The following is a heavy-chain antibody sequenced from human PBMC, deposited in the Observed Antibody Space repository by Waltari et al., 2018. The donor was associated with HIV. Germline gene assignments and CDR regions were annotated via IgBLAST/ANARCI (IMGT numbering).Heavy chain of an antibody. CDR3: ARGKDCGGGTCDGYHYYGMDV. CDR2: INPDGTDT. D-gene: IGHD2-15*01. J-gene: IGHJ6*02. V-gene: IGHV3-74*01. Sequence: EVQLVESGGGLVQPGGSLRLSCAASGFTFTTSWVPWVRNAPGKGLVWVSRINPDGTDTRYADSVKGRFTISRDNAKNTVYLQVNSLRGEDTSVYYCARGKDCGGGTCDGYHYYGMDVWGQGTTVTVSS. CDR1: GFTFTTSW.